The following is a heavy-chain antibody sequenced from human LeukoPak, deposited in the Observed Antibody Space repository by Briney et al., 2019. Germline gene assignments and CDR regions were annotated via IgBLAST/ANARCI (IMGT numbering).Heavy chain of an antibody. CDR2: INSDGSWT. Sequence: GGSLRLSCAASGFTFSSSAMSWVRQAPGKGLVWVSHINSDGSWTSYADSVKGRFTISKDNAKNTVYLQMNNLRAEDTAVYYCVSFYETYWGRGTLVTVSS. D-gene: IGHD2/OR15-2a*01. V-gene: IGHV3-74*01. CDR1: GFTFSSSA. J-gene: IGHJ4*02. CDR3: VSFYETY.